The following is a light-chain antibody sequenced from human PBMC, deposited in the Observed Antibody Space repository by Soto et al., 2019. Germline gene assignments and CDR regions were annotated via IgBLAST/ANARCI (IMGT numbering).Light chain of an antibody. CDR1: QSVSTN. J-gene: IGKJ1*01. CDR3: RQHNSWPRT. Sequence: EIVMTQSPATLAVSPGERATLSCRASQSVSTNLAWYQQKPSQAPRLLIFGASTRASDVPARFSGSGSGTEFTPTLSPLQSADDALYCCRQHNSWPRTFGQRT. CDR2: GAS. V-gene: IGKV3-15*01.